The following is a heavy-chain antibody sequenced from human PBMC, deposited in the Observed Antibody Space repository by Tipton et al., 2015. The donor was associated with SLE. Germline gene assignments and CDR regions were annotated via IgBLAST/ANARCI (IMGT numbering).Heavy chain of an antibody. D-gene: IGHD1-7*01. J-gene: IGHJ4*02. CDR3: ARRLNWNCLDY. CDR2: RFSSGST. CDR1: DGTISSHN. V-gene: IGHV4-59*11. Sequence: TLSLTCSVSDGTISSHNWGWVRQPPGKGLELVGHRFSSGSTNSNPSLKSRVTISVDTSKNQFSLKVSSVTAADTAVYYCARRLNWNCLDYWGQGTLVTASS.